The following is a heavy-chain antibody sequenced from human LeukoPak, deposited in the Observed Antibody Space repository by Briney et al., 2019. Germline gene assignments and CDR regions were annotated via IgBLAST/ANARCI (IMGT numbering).Heavy chain of an antibody. V-gene: IGHV3-30*01. CDR2: ISYDGSNK. Sequence: GRSLRLSCAASGFTFSSCAMHWVRQAPGKGLEWVAVISYDGSNKYYADSVKGRFTISRDNSKNTLYLQMNSLRAEVTAVYYCARLGWNRVGDYWGQGTLVTVSS. CDR1: GFTFSSCA. D-gene: IGHD1/OR15-1a*01. CDR3: ARLGWNRVGDY. J-gene: IGHJ4*02.